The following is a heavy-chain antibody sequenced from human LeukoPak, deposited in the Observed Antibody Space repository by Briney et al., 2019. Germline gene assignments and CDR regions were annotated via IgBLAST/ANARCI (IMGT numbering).Heavy chain of an antibody. J-gene: IGHJ4*02. CDR3: ARDSGYDFWSGYHVDY. Sequence: GGSLRLSCAASGFTFSSYAMHWVRQARGKGLEYVSAISSNGGSTYYVNSVKGRFTISRDNSKNTLYLQMGSLRAEDMAVYYCARDSGYDFWSGYHVDYWGQGTLGTVSS. CDR2: ISSNGGST. V-gene: IGHV3-64*01. CDR1: GFTFSSYA. D-gene: IGHD3-3*01.